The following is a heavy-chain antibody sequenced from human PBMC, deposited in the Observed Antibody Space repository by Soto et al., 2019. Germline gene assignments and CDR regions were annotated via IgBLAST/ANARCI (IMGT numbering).Heavy chain of an antibody. V-gene: IGHV1-46*01. CDR2: INPSGGST. J-gene: IGHJ3*02. Sequence: GASVKVSCKASGYTFTSYYMHWVRQAPGQGLEWMGIINPSGGSTSYAQKFQGRVTMTRDTSTSTVYMELSSLRSEDTAVYYCARRSPLYSSGWYDAFDIWGQGTTVTVSS. CDR3: ARRSPLYSSGWYDAFDI. CDR1: GYTFTSYY. D-gene: IGHD6-19*01.